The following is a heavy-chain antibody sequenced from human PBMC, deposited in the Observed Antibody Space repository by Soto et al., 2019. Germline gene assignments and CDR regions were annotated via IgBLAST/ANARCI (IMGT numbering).Heavy chain of an antibody. CDR2: IKTDGSST. J-gene: IGHJ4*02. D-gene: IGHD3-16*01. V-gene: IGHV3-74*01. CDR1: GFTFSSYW. Sequence: EVQLVESGGALVQPGGSLRLSCAASGFTFSSYWMHWVRQATGEGLVWVSRIKTDGSSTSYADSVKGRFTISRENAKNTMYLQMNSLRAEDTAVYYCARVGVGHYEFDYWGQGTLVTVSS. CDR3: ARVGVGHYEFDY.